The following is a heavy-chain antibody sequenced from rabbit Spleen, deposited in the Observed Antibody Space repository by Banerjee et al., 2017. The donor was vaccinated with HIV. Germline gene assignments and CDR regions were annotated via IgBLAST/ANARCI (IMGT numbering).Heavy chain of an antibody. CDR3: ARDSQYASYAGFGYATLDYGMDL. CDR1: GFSFSSSYW. V-gene: IGHV1S40*01. Sequence: QSLEESGGDLVKPGASLTLTCTASGFSFSSSYWICWVRQTPGKGLEWIACIHSDGSGHYASWAKGRFTISKTSSTTVTLQMTSLTAADTATYFCARDSQYASYAGFGYATLDYGMDLWGPGTLVTVS. CDR2: IHSDGSG. J-gene: IGHJ6*01. D-gene: IGHD6-1*01.